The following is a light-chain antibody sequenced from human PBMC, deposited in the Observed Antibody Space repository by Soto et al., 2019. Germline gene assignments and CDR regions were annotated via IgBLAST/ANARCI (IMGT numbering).Light chain of an antibody. V-gene: IGKV1-39*01. J-gene: IGKJ5*01. CDR2: AAS. CDR1: QPISGY. CDR3: QQSYSTPIN. Sequence: DIQRAQSPSSLSASIGDRVIRTCQSSQPISGYLNWYQQKPGKAPKLLIYAASSLQSGVPSRFSGSGSGTDFTLTISSLQPEDFATYYCQQSYSTPINFGQGTRLEIK.